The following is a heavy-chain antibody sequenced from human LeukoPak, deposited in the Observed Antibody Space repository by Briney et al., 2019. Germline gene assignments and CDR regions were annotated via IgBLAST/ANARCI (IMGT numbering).Heavy chain of an antibody. CDR2: INPNRGGT. CDR1: GYTFTGYY. CDR3: AGDPWGFGDSNWYFDL. V-gene: IGHV1-2*02. J-gene: IGHJ2*01. D-gene: IGHD3-16*01. Sequence: ASVKVSCKASGYTFTGYYMHWVRQAPGQGLEWMGWINPNRGGTNYAQKFQGRVTMTRDTSITTAYMELSRLRSDDTAVYYCAGDPWGFGDSNWYFDLWGRGTLVTVSS.